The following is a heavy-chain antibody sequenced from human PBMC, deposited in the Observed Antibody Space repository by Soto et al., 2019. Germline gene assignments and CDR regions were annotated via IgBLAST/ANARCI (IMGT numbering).Heavy chain of an antibody. J-gene: IGHJ4*02. CDR1: GFTFSSYG. CDR3: ARGTSSSWYFDY. Sequence: GGSLRLSCAASGFTFSSYGMHWVRQAPGKGLEWVAVIWYDGSNKYYADSVKGRFTISRDNSKNTLYLQMNSLRAEDTAVYYCARGTSSSWYFDYWGQGTLVTVSS. D-gene: IGHD6-13*01. V-gene: IGHV3-33*01. CDR2: IWYDGSNK.